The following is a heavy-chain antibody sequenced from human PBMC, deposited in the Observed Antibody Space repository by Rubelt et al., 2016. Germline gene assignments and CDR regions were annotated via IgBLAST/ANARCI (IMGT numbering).Heavy chain of an antibody. D-gene: IGHD3-16*01. CDR3: ARDGPHYDIADP. V-gene: IGHV3-30*03. CDR1: GFTVSNNY. CDR2: VSYDGSDK. J-gene: IGHJ5*02. Sequence: GGSLRLSCAASGFTVSNNYMSWVRQAPGKGLEWVAVVSYDGSDKYYADSVKGRFTISRDNSKNTLYLQMNSLRAENTSVYHCARDGPHYDIADPWGQGTLVTVSS.